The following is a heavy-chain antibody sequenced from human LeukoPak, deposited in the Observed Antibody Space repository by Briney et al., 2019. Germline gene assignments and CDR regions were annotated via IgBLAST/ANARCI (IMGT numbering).Heavy chain of an antibody. J-gene: IGHJ4*02. Sequence: PGGSLTLSCAASGFTFSSYCMHWVRQPPGKGLEWVAVISYDGSNKYYADSVKGRFTISRDNSKNTLYLQMNSLRAEDTAVYYCAKSEEEEAFDYWGQGTLVTVSS. CDR2: ISYDGSNK. V-gene: IGHV3-30*18. CDR1: GFTFSSYC. CDR3: AKSEEEEAFDY.